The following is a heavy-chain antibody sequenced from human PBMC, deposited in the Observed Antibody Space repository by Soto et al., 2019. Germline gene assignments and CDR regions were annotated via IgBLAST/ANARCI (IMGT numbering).Heavy chain of an antibody. Sequence: PSETLSLPCTVSGGSISSYYWSWIRQPPGKGLEWIGYIYYTGGTNYNPSLKSRVTISVDTSKNQFSLKLSSVTAADTAVYYCARRPYYGDYYMDVWGKGTTVTVSS. J-gene: IGHJ6*03. V-gene: IGHV4-59*08. CDR3: ARRPYYGDYYMDV. CDR1: GGSISSYY. CDR2: IYYTGGT. D-gene: IGHD4-17*01.